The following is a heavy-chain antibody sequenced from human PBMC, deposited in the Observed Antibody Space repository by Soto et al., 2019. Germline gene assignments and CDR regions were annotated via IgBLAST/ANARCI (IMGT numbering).Heavy chain of an antibody. Sequence: EVQLVESGGGLVQPGGSLRLSCAASGFTFSSYSMNWVRQAPGKGLEWVSYISSSSSTIYYADSVKGRFTISRDNAKNSLYLQMNSLRAEDTAVYYCARDGEKDYGDYGGEGYWGQGTLVTVSS. CDR1: GFTFSSYS. CDR2: ISSSSSTI. D-gene: IGHD4-17*01. J-gene: IGHJ4*02. V-gene: IGHV3-48*01. CDR3: ARDGEKDYGDYGGEGY.